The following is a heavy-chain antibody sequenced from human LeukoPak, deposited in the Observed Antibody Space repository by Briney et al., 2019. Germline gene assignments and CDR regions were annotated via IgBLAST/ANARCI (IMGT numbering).Heavy chain of an antibody. Sequence: SETLSLTCTVSGGSIRSYYWNWIRQPPGKGLEWIGYIYYSGNTNYNPSLKSRVTISVDTSKNQFSLKLSSVTAADTAVYYCAREAVGATPDYWGQGTLVTVSS. CDR1: GGSIRSYY. CDR3: AREAVGATPDY. J-gene: IGHJ4*02. CDR2: IYYSGNT. D-gene: IGHD1-26*01. V-gene: IGHV4-59*01.